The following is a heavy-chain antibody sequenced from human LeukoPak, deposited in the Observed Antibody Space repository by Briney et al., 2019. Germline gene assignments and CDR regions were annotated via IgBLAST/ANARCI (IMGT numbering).Heavy chain of an antibody. CDR1: GFTFSSYG. D-gene: IGHD3-22*01. V-gene: IGHV3-30*18. CDR3: AKSLFGSSGYSR. Sequence: GGSLRLSCAASGFTFSSYGTHWVRQAPGKGLEWVAVISYDGSNKYYADSVKGRFTISRDNSKNTLYLQMNSLRAEDTAVYYCAKSLFGSSGYSRWGQGTLVTVSS. CDR2: ISYDGSNK. J-gene: IGHJ4*02.